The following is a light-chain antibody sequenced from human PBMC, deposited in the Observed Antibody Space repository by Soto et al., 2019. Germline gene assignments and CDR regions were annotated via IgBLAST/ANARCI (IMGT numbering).Light chain of an antibody. Sequence: DIQMTQSPSTLSASVGDRVTITCRASQSINSWLTWYQQKPGKAPKLLIYKASSLQSGVPSRFSGSGSGTEFTLTISSLQPDDFATYYCQQYNDYPTFGQGTKVEIK. V-gene: IGKV1-5*03. J-gene: IGKJ1*01. CDR3: QQYNDYPT. CDR2: KAS. CDR1: QSINSW.